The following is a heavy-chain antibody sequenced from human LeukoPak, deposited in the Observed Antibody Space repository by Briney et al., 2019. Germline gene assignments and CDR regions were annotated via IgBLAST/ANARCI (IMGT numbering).Heavy chain of an antibody. CDR1: GFTFSTYW. CDR3: ARVSHFWSGVDY. J-gene: IGHJ4*02. V-gene: IGHV3-7*01. D-gene: IGHD3-3*02. CDR2: IQQDGSEK. Sequence: GGSLRLSCAASGFTFSTYWMSWVRQAPGKGLEWVANIQQDGSEKYYVDSVKGRFTIPRDNAKNSLYLQMNSLTAEDTAVYYCARVSHFWSGVDYWGQGTLATVSS.